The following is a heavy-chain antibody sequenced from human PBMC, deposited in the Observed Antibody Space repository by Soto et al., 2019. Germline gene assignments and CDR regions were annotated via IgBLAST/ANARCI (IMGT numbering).Heavy chain of an antibody. D-gene: IGHD4-17*01. J-gene: IGHJ4*02. Sequence: GASVKVSCKASGYTFTSYYMHWVRQAPGQGLEWMGIINPSGGSTSYAQKFQGRVTMTRDTSTSTAYMELSRLRSDDTAVYYCARSILPFYGDYVPYDYWGQGTLVTVSS. V-gene: IGHV1-46*01. CDR3: ARSILPFYGDYVPYDY. CDR1: GYTFTSYY. CDR2: INPSGGST.